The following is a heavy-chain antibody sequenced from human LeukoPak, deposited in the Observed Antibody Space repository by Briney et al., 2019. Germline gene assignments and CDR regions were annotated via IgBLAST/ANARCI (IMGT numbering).Heavy chain of an antibody. V-gene: IGHV1-24*01. CDR3: ARVLKLWFGELFDY. J-gene: IGHJ4*02. CDR2: FDPEDGET. D-gene: IGHD3-10*01. CDR1: GYTLTELS. Sequence: ASVKVSCKVSGYTLTELSMHWVRQAPGKGLEWMGGFDPEDGETIYARKFQGRVTITADKSTSTAYMELSSLRSEDTAVYYCARVLKLWFGELFDYWGQGTLVTVSS.